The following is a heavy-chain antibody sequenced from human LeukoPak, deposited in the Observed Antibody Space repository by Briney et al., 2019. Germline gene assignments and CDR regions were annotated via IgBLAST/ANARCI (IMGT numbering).Heavy chain of an antibody. CDR1: GGSVSTSNYY. J-gene: IGHJ3*02. V-gene: IGHV4-39*01. CDR2: IYYSGTT. Sequence: PSETLSLTCTVSGGSVSTSNYYWGWVRQPPGKGLEWIGRIYYSGTTYSNPSLKGRVTISLGTSKNQFSLKLSSVIAADTAVYYCARTSLMVVAATQGPDAFDIWGQGTMVTVFS. CDR3: ARTSLMVVAATQGPDAFDI. D-gene: IGHD2-15*01.